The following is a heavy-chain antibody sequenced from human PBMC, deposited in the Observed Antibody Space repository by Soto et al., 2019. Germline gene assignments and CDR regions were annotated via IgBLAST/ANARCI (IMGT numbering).Heavy chain of an antibody. CDR1: GGTFRNYG. V-gene: IGHV1-69*13. CDR3: GRYCSGGSCHTLDYYGMDV. CDR2: IIPVFGTT. J-gene: IGHJ6*02. D-gene: IGHD2-15*01. Sequence: SVKVSCKAPGGTFRNYGIGWVRQAPGQGLEWMGGIIPVFGTTNYAQKFQGRVTITADESTSTAYIEVSSLRSEDTAMFYCGRYCSGGSCHTLDYYGMDVWGQGTTVTVSS.